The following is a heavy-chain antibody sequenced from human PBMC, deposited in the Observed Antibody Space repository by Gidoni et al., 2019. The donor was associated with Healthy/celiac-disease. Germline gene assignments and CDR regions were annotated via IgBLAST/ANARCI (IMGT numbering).Heavy chain of an antibody. J-gene: IGHJ5*02. D-gene: IGHD2-2*01. CDR2: ISGSGGST. CDR3: AKQTCSSTSCWVRDP. V-gene: IGHV3-23*01. Sequence: EVQLLESGGGLVKPGGSLRLACAASGFPFSSYAMSWVRQAPGKGLEWVSAISGSGGSTYYADSVKGRFTISRDNSKNTLYLQMNSLRAEDTAVYYCAKQTCSSTSCWVRDPWGQGTLVTVSS. CDR1: GFPFSSYA.